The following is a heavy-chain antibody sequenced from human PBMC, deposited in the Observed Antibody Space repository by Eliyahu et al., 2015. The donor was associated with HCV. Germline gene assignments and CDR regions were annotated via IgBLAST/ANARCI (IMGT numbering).Heavy chain of an antibody. V-gene: IGHV3-23*01. D-gene: IGHD4-23*01. CDR1: GFTFSGYA. CDR3: ATVASVGY. Sequence: EVQLLESGXDLVQPGGSLXLSXXASGFTFSGYAMXWVRQAPGKGLEWVSATTASGASTYYRDSVKGRFTISRDNSKNTLYLQMSGLRAEDTAVYYCATVASVGYWGQGTLVTVSS. CDR2: TTASGAST. J-gene: IGHJ4*02.